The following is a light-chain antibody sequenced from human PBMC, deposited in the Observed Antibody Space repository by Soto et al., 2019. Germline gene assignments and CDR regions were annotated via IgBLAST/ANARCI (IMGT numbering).Light chain of an antibody. V-gene: IGKV1-39*01. CDR1: QSISSY. CDR2: AAS. J-gene: IGKJ5*01. Sequence: DIEITQSPSCRSGSLGDGFTITFRSSQSISSYLNWYQQKPGKAPKLLIYAASSLQSGVPPRFSGSGSGTDFTLTISSLKPEDFATYYCHQRYSTLPITFGQGTRLEI. CDR3: HQRYSTLPIT.